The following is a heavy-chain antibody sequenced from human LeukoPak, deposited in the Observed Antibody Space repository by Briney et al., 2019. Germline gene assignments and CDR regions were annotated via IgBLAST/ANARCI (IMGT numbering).Heavy chain of an antibody. CDR2: IYHSGST. V-gene: IGHV4-59*08. J-gene: IGHJ4*02. D-gene: IGHD5-24*01. Sequence: PSETLSLTCTVSGGSISSYYWSCIRQPPGKGLEWIGSIYHSGSTNYNPSLKSRVTISVDTSKNHFSLKLSSVTAADTAVYYCARHHLYQGAGYTNVDYWGQGALVTVSS. CDR3: ARHHLYQGAGYTNVDY. CDR1: GGSISSYY.